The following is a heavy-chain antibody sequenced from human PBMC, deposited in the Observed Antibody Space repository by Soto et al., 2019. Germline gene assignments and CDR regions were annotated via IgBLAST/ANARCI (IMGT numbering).Heavy chain of an antibody. CDR2: IYWDDDK. V-gene: IGHV2-5*02. J-gene: IGHJ5*02. CDR3: AHRLCSGRDNWFDP. Sequence: QITLKESGPTLVKPTQTLTLTCTFSGFSLSTSGVGVGWIRQPPGKALEWLALIYWDDDKRYSPSLKSRLTITKDTSKNQVVLTMTNMDPVDTATYYCAHRLCSGRDNWFDPWGQGTLVTVSS. D-gene: IGHD2-15*01. CDR1: GFSLSTSGVG.